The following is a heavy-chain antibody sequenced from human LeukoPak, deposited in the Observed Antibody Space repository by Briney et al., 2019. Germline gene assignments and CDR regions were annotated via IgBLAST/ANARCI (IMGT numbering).Heavy chain of an antibody. CDR3: ARPGRFLEWFFSD. Sequence: GESLEISCKGSGYIFTSYWIGWVRPMPGKGLEWMGIIYPDDSDTRYSPSFQGQVTISADKSISTAYLQWSSLKASDTAMYYCARPGRFLEWFFSDWGQGTLVTVSS. CDR1: GYIFTSYW. CDR2: IYPDDSDT. V-gene: IGHV5-51*01. D-gene: IGHD3-3*01. J-gene: IGHJ4*02.